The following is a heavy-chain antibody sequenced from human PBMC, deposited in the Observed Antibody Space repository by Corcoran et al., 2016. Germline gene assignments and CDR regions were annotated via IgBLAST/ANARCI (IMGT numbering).Heavy chain of an antibody. J-gene: IGHJ4*02. CDR2: IYQSGNT. Sequence: QVQLQESGPGLVEPSGTLSLTCAVSGGSISSSNWWSWVRQPPGKGLEWIGEIYQSGNTNYSPSLNSRVTITIDKTNNQASLKVNSVTAADTAVYYCARGPDCSNVNCLRFDYWGQGTVVTVSS. CDR1: GGSISSSNW. V-gene: IGHV4-4*02. D-gene: IGHD2-8*01. CDR3: ARGPDCSNVNCLRFDY.